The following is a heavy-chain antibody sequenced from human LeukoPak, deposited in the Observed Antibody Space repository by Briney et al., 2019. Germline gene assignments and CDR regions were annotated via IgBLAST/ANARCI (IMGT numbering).Heavy chain of an antibody. V-gene: IGHV3-23*01. D-gene: IGHD2-2*01. CDR3: AKEPREYCSSTSCPNWFDL. CDR2: ISASGGTT. J-gene: IGHJ5*02. CDR1: GFTFNNYA. Sequence: TGGSLRLSCAASGFTFNNYAMSWVRQAPGKGLEWVSAISASGGTTYYADSVKGRFTISRDNSENTLFLQMNSLRAEDMAVYYCAKEPREYCSSTSCPNWFDLWGQGTLVTVSS.